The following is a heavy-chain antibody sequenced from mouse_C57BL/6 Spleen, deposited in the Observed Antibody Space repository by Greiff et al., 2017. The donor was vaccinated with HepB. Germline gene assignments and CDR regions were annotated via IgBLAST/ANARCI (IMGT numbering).Heavy chain of an antibody. J-gene: IGHJ2*01. CDR3: TNLLWEGYFDY. CDR1: GYTFTDYE. Sequence: QVQLQQSGAELVRPGASVTLSCKASGYTFTDYEMHWVKQTPVHGLEWIGAIDPETGGTAYNQKFKGKAILTADKSSSTAYMELRSLTSEDSAVYYCTNLLWEGYFDYWGQGTTLTVSS. CDR2: IDPETGGT. V-gene: IGHV1-15*01. D-gene: IGHD2-1*01.